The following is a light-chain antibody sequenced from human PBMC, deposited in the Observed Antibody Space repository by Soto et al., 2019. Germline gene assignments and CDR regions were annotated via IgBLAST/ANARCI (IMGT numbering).Light chain of an antibody. J-gene: IGLJ2*01. CDR1: GSDVGAYKY. CDR2: DVS. CDR3: CAYAGSYTLV. Sequence: QSSLTHPRSLSGSPGQSVTISCTGTGSDVGAYKYVSWYQQNPGKAPKLMIYDVSERPSGVPDRFSGSKSGNMASLTISGLQAEDEADYYCCAYAGSYTLVFGGGTKVTVL. V-gene: IGLV2-11*01.